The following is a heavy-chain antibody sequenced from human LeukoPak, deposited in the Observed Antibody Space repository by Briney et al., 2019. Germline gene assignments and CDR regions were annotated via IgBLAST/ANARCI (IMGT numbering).Heavy chain of an antibody. D-gene: IGHD4-11*01. J-gene: IGHJ4*02. CDR1: GYIFTNYG. Sequence: ASVKVSCKPSGYIFTNYGISWVRQAPGEGLEWMGWINPKSGDPIYVQKFQGRVTLTRDTSIDTVYLELSSLKSDDTAVYYCARDPGHDTSNYGGLDFWGQGTLVTVSS. V-gene: IGHV1-2*02. CDR2: INPKSGDP. CDR3: ARDPGHDTSNYGGLDF.